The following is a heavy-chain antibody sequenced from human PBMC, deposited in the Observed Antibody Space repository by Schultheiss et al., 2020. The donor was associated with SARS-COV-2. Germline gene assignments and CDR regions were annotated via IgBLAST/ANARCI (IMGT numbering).Heavy chain of an antibody. CDR3: ARLFGSRTATMDV. D-gene: IGHD1-26*01. V-gene: IGHV4-59*08. J-gene: IGHJ6*02. CDR2: IYYSGKT. Sequence: SQTLSLTCTVSGGSINSDYWSWIRQPPGKGLEWIGYIYYSGKTSYNPSLRSRVTISVDTSKTQFSLKLSSVSAADTAVYYCARLFGSRTATMDVWGQGTTVTVSS. CDR1: GGSINSDY.